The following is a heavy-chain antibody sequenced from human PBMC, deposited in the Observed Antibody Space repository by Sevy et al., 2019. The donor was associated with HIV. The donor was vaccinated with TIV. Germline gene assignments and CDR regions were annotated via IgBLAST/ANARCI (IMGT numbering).Heavy chain of an antibody. CDR2: IKQDGSEI. D-gene: IGHD1-26*01. Sequence: GGSLRLSCAASGFTFSSNWMSWVRQAPGKGLEWVANIKQDGSEIYYVDSVKGRFTISRDNAKNSLYLQMSSLRAEDTAVYYRARERGISFIVGATTGAFDIWGQGTMVTVSS. V-gene: IGHV3-7*01. CDR3: ARERGISFIVGATTGAFDI. CDR1: GFTFSSNW. J-gene: IGHJ3*02.